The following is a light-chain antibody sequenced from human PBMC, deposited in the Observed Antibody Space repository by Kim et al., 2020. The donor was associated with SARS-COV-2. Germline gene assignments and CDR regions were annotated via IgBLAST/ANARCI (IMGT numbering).Light chain of an antibody. V-gene: IGLV2-14*03. CDR1: TSDVGAYDY. CDR2: DVT. Sequence: GQSFTISCTGTTSDVGAYDYVSWYQQFPGNAPKLIIYDVTHRPSGVSDRFSGSKSGNTASLTISGLQADDEADYYCSSFTTPSARVFGGGTQLTVL. CDR3: SSFTTPSARV. J-gene: IGLJ3*02.